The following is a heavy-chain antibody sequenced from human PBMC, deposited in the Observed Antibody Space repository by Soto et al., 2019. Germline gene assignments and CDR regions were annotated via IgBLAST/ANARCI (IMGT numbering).Heavy chain of an antibody. CDR1: GFTFSGYA. D-gene: IGHD3-16*02. J-gene: IGHJ3*01. V-gene: IGHV3-73*01. CDR3: TSHFGKLSFPRAFHF. CDR2: IRSKVNNYAT. Sequence: EVQLVESGGGLVQPGGSLKLSCAASGFTFSGYAVHWVRQASGKGLEWVGRIRSKVNNYATVYAASVKGRFTISRDDSQNTTYLQMNSLKTEDSAVYYCTSHFGKLSFPRAFHFWCQGTMVTVSS.